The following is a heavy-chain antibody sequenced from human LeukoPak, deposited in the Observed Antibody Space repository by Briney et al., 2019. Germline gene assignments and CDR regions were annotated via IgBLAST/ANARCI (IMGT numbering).Heavy chain of an antibody. CDR3: ARYITIFDY. CDR1: GYTFTSYY. D-gene: IGHD3-3*01. J-gene: IGHJ4*02. V-gene: IGHV1-46*01. Sequence: AASVKVSCKASGYTFTSYYMHWVRQAPGQGLEWMGIINPSGGSTSYAQKFQGRVTMTRDTSKNQFSLKLSSVTAADTAVYYCARYITIFDYWGQGTLVTVSS. CDR2: INPSGGST.